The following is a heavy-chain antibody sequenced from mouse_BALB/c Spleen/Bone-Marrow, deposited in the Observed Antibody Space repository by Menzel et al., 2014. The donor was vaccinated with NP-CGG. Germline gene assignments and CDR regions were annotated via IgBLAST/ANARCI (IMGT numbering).Heavy chain of an antibody. CDR3: ARQWFAY. V-gene: IGHV5-9-3*01. CDR2: ISSGGTYT. CDR1: GFTFSSYA. J-gene: IGHJ3*01. Sequence: DVMLVESGGGLVKPGGSLKLSCAASGFTFSSYAMSWVRQTPEKRLEWVATISSGGTYTYYPDSVKGRFTISRDNAKNTLNLQMSSLRSEDTSMYYCARQWFAYWGQGTLVTVSA.